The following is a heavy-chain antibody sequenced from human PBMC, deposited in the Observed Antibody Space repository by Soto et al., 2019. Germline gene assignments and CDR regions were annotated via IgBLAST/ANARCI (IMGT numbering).Heavy chain of an antibody. CDR2: ISATGDP. CDR3: ARSDRGFYGLDV. Sequence: EVQLVESGGGLVQPGGSLRLSCEASGFTFRNYDMHWVRQGTGKGLEWVSGISATGDPDYADSVEARFTISRENAENSFFLQMNSLSVGDTAVYYWARSDRGFYGLDVWGQGTMVIVSS. V-gene: IGHV3-13*05. CDR1: GFTFRNYD. J-gene: IGHJ6*02.